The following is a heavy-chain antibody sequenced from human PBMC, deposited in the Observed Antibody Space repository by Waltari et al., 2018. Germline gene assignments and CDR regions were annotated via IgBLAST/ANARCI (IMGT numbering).Heavy chain of an antibody. J-gene: IGHJ4*02. D-gene: IGHD5-12*01. Sequence: EVQLVESGGGLVQPGGSLRLSCAASGFTLSSYEMNWVRQAPGKGVEWVSYISSSGSTIYYADSVKGRFTISGDNAKNSLYLQMNSLRAEDTAVYYCARARDGYNADYWGQGTLVTVSS. CDR3: ARARDGYNADY. V-gene: IGHV3-48*03. CDR1: GFTLSSYE. CDR2: ISSSGSTI.